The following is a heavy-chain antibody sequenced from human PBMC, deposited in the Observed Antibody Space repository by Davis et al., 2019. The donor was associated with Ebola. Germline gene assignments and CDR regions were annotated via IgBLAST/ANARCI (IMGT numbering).Heavy chain of an antibody. D-gene: IGHD2-15*01. V-gene: IGHV4-39*06. J-gene: IGHJ5*02. Sequence: SETLSLTCPVSGGSISSSSYYWCWIRQPPGKGLEWIGSIYYSGSTYYNPSLTTRVTISVDRSKNQFPLKLSSVTAADTAVYYCARGRIGCSGGSCFNWFDPWGQGTLVTVSS. CDR2: IYYSGST. CDR3: ARGRIGCSGGSCFNWFDP. CDR1: GGSISSSSYY.